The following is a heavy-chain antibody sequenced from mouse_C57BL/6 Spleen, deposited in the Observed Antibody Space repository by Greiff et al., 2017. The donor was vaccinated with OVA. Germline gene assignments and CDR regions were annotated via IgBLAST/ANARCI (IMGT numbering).Heavy chain of an antibody. V-gene: IGHV1-50*01. D-gene: IGHD1-1*01. CDR2: IDPSDSYT. CDR3: ARGYYGRSYGIAY. CDR1: GYTFTSYW. Sequence: QVQLQQPGAELVKPGASVKLSCKASGYTFTSYWMQWVKQRPGQGLEWIGVIDPSDSYTYYNQKFKGKATLTVDTSTSTADKQLSSLTSEDSAVYYCARGYYGRSYGIAYRGEGTLVTVSA. J-gene: IGHJ3*01.